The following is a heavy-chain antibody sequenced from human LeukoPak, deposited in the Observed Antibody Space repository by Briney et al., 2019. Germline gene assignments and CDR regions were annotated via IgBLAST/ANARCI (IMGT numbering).Heavy chain of an antibody. CDR1: GYTFTSYD. J-gene: IGHJ4*02. D-gene: IGHD3-22*01. CDR3: ARSDYYDRSGYDLPPDY. V-gene: IGHV1-2*02. Sequence: ASVKVSCKASGYTFTSYDINWVRQATGQGLEWMGWINPNSGGTNYAQKFQGRVTMTRDTSISTAYMELSRLRSDDTAVYYCARSDYYDRSGYDLPPDYWGQGTLVTVSS. CDR2: INPNSGGT.